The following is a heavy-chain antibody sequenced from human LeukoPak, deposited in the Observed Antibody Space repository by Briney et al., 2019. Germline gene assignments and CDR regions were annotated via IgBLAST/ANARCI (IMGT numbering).Heavy chain of an antibody. CDR1: GFNFDDFG. Sequence: GGSLRLSCAASGFNFDDFGMSWVRQAPGKGLEWISGINWNGGSTGYADSVKGRFTISRDNAKNSLYLQMNSLRAEDTALYYCARSPYYYGSGSYFRMSGYYYYYMDVWGKGTTVTVSS. CDR3: ARSPYYYGSGSYFRMSGYYYYYMDV. J-gene: IGHJ6*03. D-gene: IGHD3-10*01. V-gene: IGHV3-20*04. CDR2: INWNGGST.